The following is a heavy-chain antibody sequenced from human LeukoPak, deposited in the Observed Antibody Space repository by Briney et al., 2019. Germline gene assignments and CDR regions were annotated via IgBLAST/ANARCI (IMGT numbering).Heavy chain of an antibody. CDR2: IHSSGNT. CDR1: GSSISSSSYY. V-gene: IGHV4-39*01. D-gene: IGHD3-22*01. Sequence: SGTLSLTCTVSGSSISSSSYYWGWIRQPPGKGLEWIGSIHSSGNTYYNPSLKSRVTISVDTSKNHFSLKLSSVTAADRAVYYCAKHEGSYYDKSGYTFDFWGQGTLVTVSS. J-gene: IGHJ4*02. CDR3: AKHEGSYYDKSGYTFDF.